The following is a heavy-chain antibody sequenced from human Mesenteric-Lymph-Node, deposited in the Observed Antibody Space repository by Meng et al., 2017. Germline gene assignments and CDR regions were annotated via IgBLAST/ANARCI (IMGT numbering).Heavy chain of an antibody. J-gene: IGHJ4*02. CDR3: ARGRSIAAADRKNFDY. CDR2: IWYDGSNK. Sequence: GESLKISCAASGFTFSSYGMHWVRQAPGKGLEWVAVIWYDGSNKYYADSVKGRFTISRDNSKNTLYLQMNSLRAEDTAVYYCARGRSIAAADRKNFDYWGQGTLVTVSS. D-gene: IGHD6-13*01. CDR1: GFTFSSYG. V-gene: IGHV3-33*01.